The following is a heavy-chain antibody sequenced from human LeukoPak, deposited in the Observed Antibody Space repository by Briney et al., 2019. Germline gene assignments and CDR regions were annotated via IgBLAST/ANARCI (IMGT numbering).Heavy chain of an antibody. V-gene: IGHV3-23*01. CDR1: GFTFSSYA. CDR3: AKEARVVRGVSWFVPFGWFDP. Sequence: QTGGSLRLSCAASGFTFSSYAMSWVRQAPGKGLEWVSAISGSGGSTYYADSVKGRFTISRDNSKNTLYLQMNSLRAEDTAVYYCAKEARVVRGVSWFVPFGWFDPWGQGTLVTVSS. D-gene: IGHD3-10*01. J-gene: IGHJ5*02. CDR2: ISGSGGST.